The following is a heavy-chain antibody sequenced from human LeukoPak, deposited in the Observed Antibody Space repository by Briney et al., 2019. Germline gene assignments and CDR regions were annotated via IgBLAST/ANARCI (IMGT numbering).Heavy chain of an antibody. Sequence: PGGSLRLSCAASGFTVSSNYMNWVRQAPGKGLEWVSIIYSGGSTYYADSVKGRFTISRDNSKNILYLQMNSLRAEDTAVYYCAREGYGDYHFDYWGQGSLVTVSS. D-gene: IGHD4-17*01. V-gene: IGHV3-53*01. CDR1: GFTVSSNY. J-gene: IGHJ4*02. CDR3: AREGYGDYHFDY. CDR2: IYSGGST.